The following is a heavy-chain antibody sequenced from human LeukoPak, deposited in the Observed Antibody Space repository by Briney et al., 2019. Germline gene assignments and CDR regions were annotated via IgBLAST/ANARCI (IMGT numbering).Heavy chain of an antibody. V-gene: IGHV4-39*01. D-gene: IGHD1-26*01. Sequence: SETLSLTCTVSGGSVSSSNYYWGWIRQPPGKGLEWIGSTYHSGSTYYNPSLKSRTTISVDTSNNQFSLKLSSVTAADTAVYYCARLLVGAAVFWGQGTLVTVSS. CDR3: ARLLVGAAVF. CDR1: GGSVSSSNYY. J-gene: IGHJ4*02. CDR2: TYHSGST.